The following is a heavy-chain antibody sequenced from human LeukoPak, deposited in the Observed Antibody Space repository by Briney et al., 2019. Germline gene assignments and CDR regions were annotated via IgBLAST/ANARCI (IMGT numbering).Heavy chain of an antibody. D-gene: IGHD3-22*01. V-gene: IGHV4-31*03. CDR3: ARVPYYYDSCCYSDMDD. CDR2: IYYSGNT. Sequence: SQTLSLTCTVSGGSISSGGYYWSWIRQHPGKGLEWIGYIYYSGNTYYNPSLMSRVTISVDTSKNQFSLKLSSVTAADTAVYYCARVPYYYDSCCYSDMDDWGQGTLVTVSS. J-gene: IGHJ4*02. CDR1: GGSISSGGYY.